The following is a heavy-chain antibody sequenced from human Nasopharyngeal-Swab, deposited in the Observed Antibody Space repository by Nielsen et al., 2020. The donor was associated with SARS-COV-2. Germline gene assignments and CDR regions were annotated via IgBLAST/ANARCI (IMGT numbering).Heavy chain of an antibody. CDR2: IYYSGST. D-gene: IGHD3-3*01. CDR1: GGSISSSSYY. J-gene: IGHJ4*02. Sequence: GSLRLSCTVSGGSISSSSYYWGWIRQPPGKGLEWIGSIYYSGSTYYNPSLKSRVTISVDTSKNQFSLELSSVTAADTAVYYCARVGTIFGVVIADYWGQGTLVTVSS. V-gene: IGHV4-39*07. CDR3: ARVGTIFGVVIADY.